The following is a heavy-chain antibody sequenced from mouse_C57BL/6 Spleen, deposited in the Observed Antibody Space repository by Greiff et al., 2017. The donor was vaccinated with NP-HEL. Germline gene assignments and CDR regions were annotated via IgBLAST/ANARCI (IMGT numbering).Heavy chain of an antibody. CDR3: ARDGYWYFDV. Sequence: VQLQQSGPELVKPGASVKISCKASGYAFSSSWMNWVKQRPGKGLEWIGRIYPGDGDTNYNGKFKGKATLTADKSSSTAYMQLSSLTSEDSAVYCCARDGYWYFDVGGTGTTVTVSS. J-gene: IGHJ1*03. CDR1: GYAFSSSW. CDR2: IYPGDGDT. V-gene: IGHV1-82*01.